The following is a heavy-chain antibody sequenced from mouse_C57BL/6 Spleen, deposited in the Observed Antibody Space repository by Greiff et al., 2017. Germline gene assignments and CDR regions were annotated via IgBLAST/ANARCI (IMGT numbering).Heavy chain of an antibody. V-gene: IGHV3-6*01. Sequence: DVQLQESGPGLVKPSQSLSLTCSVTGYSITSGYYWNWIRQFPGNKLEWMGYISYDGSNNYNPSLKNRISIARDPSKNQFFLKLNSVTTEDTATYYCARDRLYYAMDYWGQGTSVTVSS. CDR2: ISYDGSN. J-gene: IGHJ4*01. D-gene: IGHD3-2*02. CDR3: ARDRLYYAMDY. CDR1: GYSITSGYY.